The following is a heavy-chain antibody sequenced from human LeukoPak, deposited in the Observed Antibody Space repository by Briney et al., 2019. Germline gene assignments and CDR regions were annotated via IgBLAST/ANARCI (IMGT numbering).Heavy chain of an antibody. D-gene: IGHD6-13*01. Sequence: GGSLRLSCAASGFTFSSYAMHWVRQAPGKGLEWVAVISYDGSSKYYADSVKGRFTISRDNSKNTLYLQMNSLRAEDTAVYYCARDPEIAAAGMKIDYWGQGTLVTVSS. V-gene: IGHV3-30*01. CDR1: GFTFSSYA. CDR3: ARDPEIAAAGMKIDY. CDR2: ISYDGSSK. J-gene: IGHJ4*02.